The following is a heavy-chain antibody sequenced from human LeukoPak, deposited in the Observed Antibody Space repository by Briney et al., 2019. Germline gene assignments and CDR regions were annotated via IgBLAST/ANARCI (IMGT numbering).Heavy chain of an antibody. CDR2: ISGYNGNT. D-gene: IGHD3-22*01. Sequence: ASVKVSCKASDYTXSSYGISWVRQAPGQGLEWMGWISGYNGNTHYAQKLQGRVTMTTDTSTSTAYMELRSLRSDDTAVYYCARDSYYDSSGFFDYWGQGTLVTVSS. V-gene: IGHV1-18*01. CDR1: DYTXSSYG. CDR3: ARDSYYDSSGFFDY. J-gene: IGHJ4*02.